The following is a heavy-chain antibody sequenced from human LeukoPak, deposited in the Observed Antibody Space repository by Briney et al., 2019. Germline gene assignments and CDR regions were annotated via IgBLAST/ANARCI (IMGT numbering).Heavy chain of an antibody. CDR2: IIPIFGIA. Sequence: SVKVSCKASGGTFSSYAISWVRQAPGQGLEWMGRIIPIFGIANYAQKFQGRVTITADKSTSTAYMELSSLRFEDTAVYYCAREIRTPSWFDPWGQGTLVTVSS. J-gene: IGHJ5*02. CDR3: AREIRTPSWFDP. V-gene: IGHV1-69*04. D-gene: IGHD2-2*01. CDR1: GGTFSSYA.